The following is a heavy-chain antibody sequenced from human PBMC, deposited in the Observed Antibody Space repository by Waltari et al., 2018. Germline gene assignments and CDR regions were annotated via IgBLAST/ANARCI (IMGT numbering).Heavy chain of an antibody. J-gene: IGHJ6*02. CDR2: IYYSGST. CDR1: GGSISSYY. Sequence: QVQLQESGPGLVKPSETLSLTCTVSGGSISSYYWSWIRQPPGKGLEWIGYIYYSGSTNYNPSLKSRVTISVDTSKNQFSLKLSSVTAADTAVYYCARDGLSRGDMDVWGQGTTVTVSS. V-gene: IGHV4-59*01. D-gene: IGHD6-25*01. CDR3: ARDGLSRGDMDV.